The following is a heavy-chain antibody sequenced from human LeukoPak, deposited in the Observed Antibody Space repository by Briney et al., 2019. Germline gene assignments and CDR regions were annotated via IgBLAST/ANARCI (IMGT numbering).Heavy chain of an antibody. CDR1: GFTFSSYG. V-gene: IGHV3-30*02. Sequence: GGSLRLSCAASGFTFSSYGMHWVRQAPGKGLEWMAYIRYDESNKYHADSVKGRFTISRDNAKNSLYLQMNSLRAEDTAVYYCARAALDFWSGYYDYWGQGTLVTVSS. D-gene: IGHD3-3*01. CDR2: IRYDESNK. CDR3: ARAALDFWSGYYDY. J-gene: IGHJ4*02.